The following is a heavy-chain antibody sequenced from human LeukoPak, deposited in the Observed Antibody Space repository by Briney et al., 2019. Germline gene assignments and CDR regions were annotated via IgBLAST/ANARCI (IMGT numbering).Heavy chain of an antibody. D-gene: IGHD5-12*01. CDR1: GGSFSDYS. V-gene: IGHV1-69*08. CDR2: IIAILDTA. J-gene: IGHJ5*02. Sequence: SVKLSCKASGGSFSDYSMSWVRQAPGQGLEWMGRIIAILDTAHYAQKFQGRFTITADKSTTTVYMELSSLRSDDTAVYYCVRSGYDYDWFDPWGQGTLVTVSS. CDR3: VRSGYDYDWFDP.